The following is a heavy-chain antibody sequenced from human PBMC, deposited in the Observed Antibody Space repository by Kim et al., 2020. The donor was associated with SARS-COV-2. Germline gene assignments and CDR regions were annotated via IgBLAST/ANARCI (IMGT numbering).Heavy chain of an antibody. CDR3: ARDQTQIAVAATAGFDP. V-gene: IGHV4-59*01. J-gene: IGHJ5*02. D-gene: IGHD6-19*01. Sequence: LQSRVTISVDTSKNQFSLKLSSVTAADTAVYYCARDQTQIAVAATAGFDPWGQGTLVTVSS.